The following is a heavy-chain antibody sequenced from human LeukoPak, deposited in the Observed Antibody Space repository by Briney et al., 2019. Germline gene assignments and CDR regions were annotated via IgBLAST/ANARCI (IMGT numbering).Heavy chain of an antibody. D-gene: IGHD2-2*01. CDR2: INPSGGST. CDR1: GYTFTSYY. CDR3: AGDPTLIVVPAAGYFDY. V-gene: IGHV1-46*01. Sequence: ASVKVSCKASGYTFTSYYMHWVRQAPGQGLEWMGIINPSGGSTSYAQKFQGRVTMTRDTSTSTVYMELSSLRSEDTAVYYCAGDPTLIVVPAAGYFDYWGQGTLVTVSS. J-gene: IGHJ4*02.